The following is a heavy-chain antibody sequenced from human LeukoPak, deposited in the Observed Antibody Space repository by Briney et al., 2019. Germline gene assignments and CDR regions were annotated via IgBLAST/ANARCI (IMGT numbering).Heavy chain of an antibody. D-gene: IGHD6-13*01. CDR1: GGSISSGGYY. Sequence: PSETLSLTCTVSGGSISSGGYYWSWIRRHPGKGLEWIGYIYYSGSTYYNPSLKSRVTTSVDTSKNQFSLKLSSVTAADTAVYYCATLDGDSSSWYEDPHFDYWGQGTLVTVSS. CDR3: ATLDGDSSSWYEDPHFDY. V-gene: IGHV4-31*03. CDR2: IYYSGST. J-gene: IGHJ4*02.